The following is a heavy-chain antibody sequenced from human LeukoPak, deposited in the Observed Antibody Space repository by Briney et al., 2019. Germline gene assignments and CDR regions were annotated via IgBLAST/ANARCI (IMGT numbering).Heavy chain of an antibody. CDR2: ISGSGGST. Sequence: PGGSLRLSCAASGFTFSSYAMSWVRQAPGKGLEWVSAISGSGGSTYYADSVKGRFTISRDNSKSTLYLQMNSLRAEDTAVYYCAKQGELSLRYYYYYMDVWGKGTTVTVSS. CDR1: GFTFSSYA. D-gene: IGHD3-16*02. V-gene: IGHV3-23*01. J-gene: IGHJ6*03. CDR3: AKQGELSLRYYYYYMDV.